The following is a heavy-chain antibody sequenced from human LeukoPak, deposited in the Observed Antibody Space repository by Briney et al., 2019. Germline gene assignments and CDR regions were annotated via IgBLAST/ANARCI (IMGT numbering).Heavy chain of an antibody. D-gene: IGHD3-22*01. V-gene: IGHV4-59*01. J-gene: IGHJ4*02. CDR1: GGSIRGYY. CDR2: IYYFGST. CDR3: ARHYHDSSGYYSHYFDN. Sequence: PSETLSLTCSVSGGSIRGYYWSWIRRPPGKGLEWLGYIYYFGSTYYNPSLKSRVTILVDTSKNQFSLRLSSVTAVDTAVYYCARHYHDSSGYYSHYFDNWGQGTLVSVSS.